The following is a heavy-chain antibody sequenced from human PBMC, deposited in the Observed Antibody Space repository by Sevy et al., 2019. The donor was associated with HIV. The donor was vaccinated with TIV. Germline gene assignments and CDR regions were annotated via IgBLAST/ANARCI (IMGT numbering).Heavy chain of an antibody. D-gene: IGHD1-26*01. CDR3: TESLGATLSPFDI. CDR1: GFTFSNAW. V-gene: IGHV3-15*01. Sequence: GGSLRLSCAASGFTFSNAWMSWVRQAPGKGLEWVGHIKSKTDGGTTDYAAPVKGRFTISRDDSKNTLYLQMNSLKTEDTAVYYCTESLGATLSPFDIWGQGTMVTVSS. J-gene: IGHJ3*02. CDR2: IKSKTDGGTT.